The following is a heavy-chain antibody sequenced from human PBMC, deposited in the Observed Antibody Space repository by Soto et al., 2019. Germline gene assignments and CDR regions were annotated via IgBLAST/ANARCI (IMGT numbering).Heavy chain of an antibody. CDR2: INHSGST. CDR3: ARGGFGFLEWSPRSGDILTGETLYQYYFDY. J-gene: IGHJ4*02. V-gene: IGHV4-34*01. D-gene: IGHD3-3*01. CDR1: GGSFSGYY. Sequence: SETLSLTCAVYGGSFSGYYWSWIRQPPGKGLEWIGEINHSGSTNYNPSLKSRVTISVDTSKDQFSLKLSSVTAADTAVYYCARGGFGFLEWSPRSGDILTGETLYQYYFDYWGQGTLVTVSS.